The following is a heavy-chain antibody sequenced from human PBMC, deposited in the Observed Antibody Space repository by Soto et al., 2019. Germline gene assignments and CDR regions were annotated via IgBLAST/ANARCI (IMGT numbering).Heavy chain of an antibody. CDR1: GGSISSGGYY. Sequence: SETLSLTCTVSGGSISSGGYYWSWIRQHPGKGLEWIGYIYYSGSTYYNPSLKGRVTISVDTSKNQFSLKLSSVTAADTAVYYCARDLGGYYYDSSGFLFDIWGQGKMVT. CDR3: ARDLGGYYYDSSGFLFDI. CDR2: IYYSGST. D-gene: IGHD3-22*01. J-gene: IGHJ3*02. V-gene: IGHV4-31*03.